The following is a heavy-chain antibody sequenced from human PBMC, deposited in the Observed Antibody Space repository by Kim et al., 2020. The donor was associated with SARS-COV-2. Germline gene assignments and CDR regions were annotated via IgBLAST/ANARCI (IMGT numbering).Heavy chain of an antibody. D-gene: IGHD3-22*01. CDR2: IYPGDSDT. CDR3: ARCLLGPHNSAYSFDL. Sequence: GESLKISCKGSGYNFNTSWIGWVRQMSGRGLEWMGIIYPGDSDTRYSPSFQGQVTISADRSITTAYLQWNSLKASDSAMYYCARCLLGPHNSAYSFDLWGQGTLVSVSS. J-gene: IGHJ4*02. V-gene: IGHV5-51*01. CDR1: GYNFNTSW.